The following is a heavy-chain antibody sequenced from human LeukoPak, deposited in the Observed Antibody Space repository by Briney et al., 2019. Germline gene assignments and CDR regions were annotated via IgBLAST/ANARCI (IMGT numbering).Heavy chain of an antibody. CDR2: ISGSGGST. D-gene: IGHD3-22*01. Sequence: AGGSLRLSCAASGFTFSSYAMSWVRRAPGRGLEWVSAISGSGGSTYYADSVKGRFTISRDSPKNTLFLQMNSLRVEDTAVYYCAKLAEYSSGYYYFDYWGQGTLVTVPS. J-gene: IGHJ4*02. CDR3: AKLAEYSSGYYYFDY. CDR1: GFTFSSYA. V-gene: IGHV3-23*01.